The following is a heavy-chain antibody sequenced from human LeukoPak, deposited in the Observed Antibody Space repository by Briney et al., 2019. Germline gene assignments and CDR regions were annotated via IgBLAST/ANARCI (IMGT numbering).Heavy chain of an antibody. V-gene: IGHV4-30-4*08. CDR2: IHPSGML. Sequence: SQTLSLTCTVSGPSYNSDDQYWHWIPQSPAKGLEWIGSIHPSGMLYNNPSLASRVIMSRDTSKNQFSINLNSVTDADSAVYFCSRGLDSRKLGYWGQGILVTVSS. CDR1: GPSYNSDDQY. J-gene: IGHJ4*02. D-gene: IGHD3-22*01. CDR3: SRGLDSRKLGY.